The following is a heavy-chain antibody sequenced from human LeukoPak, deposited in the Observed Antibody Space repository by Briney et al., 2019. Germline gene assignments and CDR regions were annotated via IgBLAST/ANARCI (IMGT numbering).Heavy chain of an antibody. D-gene: IGHD2-15*01. CDR3: STDGPCSGGTCYSDP. V-gene: IGHV3-9*01. Sequence: TGGSLRLSCAASGFTFDDYAMHWVRQAPGKGLEWVSGISWNSGSIGYADSVKGRFTISRDNAKNSLYLQMNSLRAEDTAVYYCSTDGPCSGGTCYSDPWGQGTQVTVSS. J-gene: IGHJ5*02. CDR2: ISWNSGSI. CDR1: GFTFDDYA.